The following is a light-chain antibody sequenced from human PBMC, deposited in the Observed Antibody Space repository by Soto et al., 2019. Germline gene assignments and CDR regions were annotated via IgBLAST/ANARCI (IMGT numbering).Light chain of an antibody. J-gene: IGKJ1*01. CDR3: KHYGSSPET. CDR2: GAS. CDR1: QSVSSSY. Sequence: EIVLTQSPGTLSLSPGERATLSCRASQSVSSSYLAWYQQKPGQAPRLLIYGASSRATGIPDRFSGSGSGTDFTLTIRRLEPEDFAVYYCKHYGSSPETFGQGTKVEIK. V-gene: IGKV3-20*01.